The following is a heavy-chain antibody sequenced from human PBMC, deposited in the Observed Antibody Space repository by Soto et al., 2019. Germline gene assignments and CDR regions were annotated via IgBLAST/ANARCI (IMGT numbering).Heavy chain of an antibody. Sequence: PSQTLSLTCAIPGDSVSSNSAAWNWIRQSPSRGLEWLGRTYYRSKWYNDYAVSVKSRITINPDTSKNQFSLQLNSVTAADTAVYYCARGAPFGGEDWFDPWGQGTLVTVSS. CDR1: GDSVSSNSAA. V-gene: IGHV6-1*01. J-gene: IGHJ5*02. D-gene: IGHD3-16*01. CDR2: TYYRSKWYN. CDR3: ARGAPFGGEDWFDP.